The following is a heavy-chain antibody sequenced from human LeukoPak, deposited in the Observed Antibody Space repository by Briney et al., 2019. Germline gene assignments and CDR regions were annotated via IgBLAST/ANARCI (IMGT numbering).Heavy chain of an antibody. J-gene: IGHJ4*02. CDR2: INSDGRST. CDR1: GFTFSSYW. Sequence: PGGSLRLSCAASGFTFSSYWMHWVRQAPGKGLVWLSRINSDGRSTSYADSVKGRFTISRDNAKHTLYLQMNSLRVEDTAVYYCASDDYSSSPGWGQGTLVTVSS. V-gene: IGHV3-74*01. D-gene: IGHD6-6*01. CDR3: ASDDYSSSPG.